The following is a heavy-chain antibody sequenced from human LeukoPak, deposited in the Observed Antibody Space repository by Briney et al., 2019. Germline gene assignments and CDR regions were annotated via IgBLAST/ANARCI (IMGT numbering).Heavy chain of an antibody. V-gene: IGHV3-48*03. D-gene: IGHD4-17*01. Sequence: GGSLRLSCAASGFTFSSHEMKGVRQARGKGLEWVSYLSSRGSTIYYAESVEGRFTISRDNAKDSLFLQMNSLRVEDTAVYYCARDYDYGYYYGIDVWGKGTTVTVSS. CDR3: ARDYDYGYYYGIDV. CDR2: LSSRGSTI. CDR1: GFTFSSHE. J-gene: IGHJ6*04.